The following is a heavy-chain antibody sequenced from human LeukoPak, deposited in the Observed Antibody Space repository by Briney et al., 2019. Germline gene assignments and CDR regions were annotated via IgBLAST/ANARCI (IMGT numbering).Heavy chain of an antibody. CDR3: ARVGLGYCSSTSCLGVYNWFDP. CDR1: GYTFINYG. D-gene: IGHD2-2*01. Sequence: ASVKVSCKASGYTFINYGLSWVRQAPGQGLEWMGWISAYNGNTNYAQKLRGRVTMTTDTSTSTAYMELRSLRSDDTAVYYCARVGLGYCSSTSCLGVYNWFDPWGQGTLVTVSS. J-gene: IGHJ5*02. V-gene: IGHV1-18*01. CDR2: ISAYNGNT.